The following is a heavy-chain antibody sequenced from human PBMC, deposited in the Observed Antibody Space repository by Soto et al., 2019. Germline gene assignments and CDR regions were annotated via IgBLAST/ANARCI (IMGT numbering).Heavy chain of an antibody. Sequence: ASVKVSCKASVYTFTRYNVHWVRQAPGQGLEWMAIINPSGGTTYYVQKFEGRVTLTTDTSTSTVYMELSSLRSDDTAVYYCARVRGGGSEYFFDYWGQGTLVTAPQ. V-gene: IGHV1-46*01. CDR1: VYTFTRYN. J-gene: IGHJ4*02. CDR3: ARVRGGGSEYFFDY. CDR2: INPSGGTT. D-gene: IGHD2-15*01.